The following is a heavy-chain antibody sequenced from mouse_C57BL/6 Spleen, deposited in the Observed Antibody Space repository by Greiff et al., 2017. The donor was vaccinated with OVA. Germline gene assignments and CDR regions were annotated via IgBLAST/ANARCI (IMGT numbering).Heavy chain of an antibody. Sequence: VQRVESGAELVRPGTSVKVSCKASGYAFTNYMIEWVKQRPGQSLEWIGVINPGSGGTIYNEKFKGKATLTADKSSSTAYMQLSSLTSEDSAVDICAREGAGYYFDYWGQGTTLTVSS. V-gene: IGHV1-54*01. D-gene: IGHD3-3*01. CDR2: INPGSGGT. CDR3: AREGAGYYFDY. CDR1: GYAFTNYM. J-gene: IGHJ2*01.